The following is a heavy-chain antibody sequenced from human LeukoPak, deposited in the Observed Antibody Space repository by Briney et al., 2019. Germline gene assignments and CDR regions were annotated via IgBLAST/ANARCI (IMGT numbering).Heavy chain of an antibody. CDR1: GFTFSGSA. CDR3: TRDRGTYNWFDP. V-gene: IGHV3-73*01. CDR2: IDKKDNLYAT. Sequence: PGGSLKLSCVASGFTFSGSAVHWVRQSSGKGLEWVGHIDKKDNLYATAYAESVKGRVTISRDDSKDTAFLHMDSLKAEDTALYYCTRDRGTYNWFDPWGQGTLVTVSS. J-gene: IGHJ5*02. D-gene: IGHD2-15*01.